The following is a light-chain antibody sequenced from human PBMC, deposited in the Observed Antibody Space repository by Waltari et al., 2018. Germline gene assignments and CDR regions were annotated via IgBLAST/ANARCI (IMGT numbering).Light chain of an antibody. CDR3: QQYKTFPLT. V-gene: IGKV1-16*01. Sequence: EIQMTQSPSSLSTSVGDRVTITCQTSQDISNYLNWYQQKPGKAPESLIYGASSLESGVPSRFSGSGSGTDFTLTISSLQPEEFASYYCQQYKTFPLTFGGGTKVEIK. CDR2: GAS. J-gene: IGKJ4*01. CDR1: QDISNY.